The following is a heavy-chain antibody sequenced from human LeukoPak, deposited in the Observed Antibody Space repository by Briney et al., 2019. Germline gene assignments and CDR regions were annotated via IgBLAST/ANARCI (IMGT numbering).Heavy chain of an antibody. CDR2: IYYSGST. CDR1: GGSISSYY. CDR3: ARDGAGMDV. Sequence: SETLSLTCTVSGGSISSYYWSWIRQPPGKGLECSGYIYYSGSTNYNPSLKSRVTISVDTSKNQFSLKLSSVTAADTAVYYCARDGAGMDVWGQGTTVTVSS. V-gene: IGHV4-59*01. J-gene: IGHJ6*02. D-gene: IGHD3-10*01.